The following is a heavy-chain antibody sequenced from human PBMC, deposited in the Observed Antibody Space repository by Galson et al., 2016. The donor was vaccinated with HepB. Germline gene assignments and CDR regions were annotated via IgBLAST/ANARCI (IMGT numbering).Heavy chain of an antibody. CDR1: GLSVSINY. J-gene: IGHJ6*04. D-gene: IGHD1-26*01. CDR2: IYSGGST. Sequence: SLRLSCAASGLSVSINYMSWVRQAPGKGLEWVSVIYSGGSTFYADSVKGRLTISRDNSKNTLYLQMNSLRAEDTAVYYCVQGSTAPAVWGKGTTVTVSS. CDR3: VQGSTAPAV. V-gene: IGHV3-53*01.